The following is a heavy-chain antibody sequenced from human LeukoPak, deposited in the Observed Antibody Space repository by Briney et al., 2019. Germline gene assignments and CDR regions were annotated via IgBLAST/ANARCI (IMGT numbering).Heavy chain of an antibody. J-gene: IGHJ4*02. Sequence: GGSLRLSCVVSGFSFSSYAMNWVRQAPGKGLEWVSTISGSGGSTYYADSVKGRFTISRDNSKNTLYLQMNSLRAEDTAVYYCAKESEEARRPDYWGQGTLVTVSS. CDR2: ISGSGGST. CDR1: GFSFSSYA. V-gene: IGHV3-23*01. CDR3: AKESEEARRPDY. D-gene: IGHD6-25*01.